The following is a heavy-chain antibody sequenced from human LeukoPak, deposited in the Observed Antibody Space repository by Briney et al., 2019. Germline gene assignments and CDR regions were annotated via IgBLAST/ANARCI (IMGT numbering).Heavy chain of an antibody. CDR1: GGSISSSSYY. J-gene: IGHJ4*02. D-gene: IGHD3-3*01. Sequence: SETLSLTCTVSGGSISSSSYYWGWIRQPPGKGLEWIGSIYYSGSTYYNPSLKSRVTISVDRSKNQFSLKLSSVTAADTAVYYCARGIRITIFGVVTHRYYFDYWGQGTLVTVSS. CDR2: IYYSGST. V-gene: IGHV4-39*07. CDR3: ARGIRITIFGVVTHRYYFDY.